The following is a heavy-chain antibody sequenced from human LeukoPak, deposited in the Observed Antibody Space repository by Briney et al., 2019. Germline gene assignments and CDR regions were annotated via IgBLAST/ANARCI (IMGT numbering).Heavy chain of an antibody. CDR2: IKSKTDGGTT. Sequence: GGSLRLSCAASGFTFSNAWMSWVRQAPGKGLEWVGRIKSKTDGGTTDYAAPAKGRFTISRDDSKNTLYLQMNSLKTEDTAVYYCTGEYYYDSSGYYYFDYWGQGTLVTVSS. J-gene: IGHJ4*02. V-gene: IGHV3-15*01. CDR1: GFTFSNAW. CDR3: TGEYYYDSSGYYYFDY. D-gene: IGHD3-22*01.